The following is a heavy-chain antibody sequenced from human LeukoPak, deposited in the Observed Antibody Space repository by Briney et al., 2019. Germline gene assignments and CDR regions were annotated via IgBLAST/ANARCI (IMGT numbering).Heavy chain of an antibody. CDR3: AREGSIAVAGLYYYYYGMDV. Sequence: ASVKVSCKASGYTFSSYGISWVRQAPGQGLEWMGWISAYNGNTNYAQKLQGRVTMTTDTSTSTAYMELRSLRSDDTAVYYCAREGSIAVAGLYYYYYGMDVWGQGTTVTVSS. D-gene: IGHD6-19*01. V-gene: IGHV1-18*01. CDR2: ISAYNGNT. CDR1: GYTFSSYG. J-gene: IGHJ6*02.